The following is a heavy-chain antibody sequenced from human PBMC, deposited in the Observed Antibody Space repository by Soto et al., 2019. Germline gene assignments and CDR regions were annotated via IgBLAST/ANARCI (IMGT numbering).Heavy chain of an antibody. CDR1: GFTFSDYY. J-gene: IGHJ4*02. D-gene: IGHD6-19*01. Sequence: QVQLVESGGGLVKPGGSLRLSCAASGFTFSDYYMSWIRQAPGKGLEWVSYISSSGTTIYHADSVKGRFTISRDNPKNSLYLQMNSLKTEDTAVYYCARGRWMAVPFHYWGQGTLVTVSS. CDR2: ISSSGTTI. V-gene: IGHV3-11*01. CDR3: ARGRWMAVPFHY.